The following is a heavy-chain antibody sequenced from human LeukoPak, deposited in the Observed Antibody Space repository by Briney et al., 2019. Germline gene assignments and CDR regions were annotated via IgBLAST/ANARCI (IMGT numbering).Heavy chain of an antibody. J-gene: IGHJ4*02. CDR2: INHSGST. CDR3: ARGLAACSGGSCYTPQLDY. D-gene: IGHD2-15*01. CDR1: GGSFSGYY. Sequence: SETLSLTCAVHGGSFSGYYWSWIRQPPGKGLEWIGEINHSGSTNYNPSLKSRVTISVDTSKNQFSLKLSSVTAADTAVYYCARGLAACSGGSCYTPQLDYWGQGTLVTVSS. V-gene: IGHV4-34*01.